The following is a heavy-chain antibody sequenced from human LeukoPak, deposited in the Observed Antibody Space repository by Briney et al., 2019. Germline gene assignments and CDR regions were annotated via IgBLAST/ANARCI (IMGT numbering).Heavy chain of an antibody. J-gene: IGHJ4*01. CDR3: ARWNLVSDH. Sequence: GSLRLSCAASGFTFSDYYMSWIRQAPGKGLEWVSYISGSDNTIYYADSVKGRFTISRDNAKNSLYLQMSSLRVEDTAVYYCARWNLVSDHWGQGTRVTVSS. CDR2: ISGSDNTI. V-gene: IGHV3-11*01. CDR1: GFTFSDYY. D-gene: IGHD1-1*01.